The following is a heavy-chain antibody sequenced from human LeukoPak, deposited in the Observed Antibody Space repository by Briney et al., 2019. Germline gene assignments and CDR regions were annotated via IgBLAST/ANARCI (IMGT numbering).Heavy chain of an antibody. Sequence: PGGSLRLSCAASGFTFSNYLMHWVRQTPGKGLVWISRISTDGSFTSYADSVKGRFTISRDNAKNTLYLQMNSLRVEDTAVYYCASLPVGARVYWGQGTLVTVSS. CDR1: GFTFSNYL. D-gene: IGHD1-26*01. CDR2: ISTDGSFT. V-gene: IGHV3-74*01. CDR3: ASLPVGARVY. J-gene: IGHJ4*02.